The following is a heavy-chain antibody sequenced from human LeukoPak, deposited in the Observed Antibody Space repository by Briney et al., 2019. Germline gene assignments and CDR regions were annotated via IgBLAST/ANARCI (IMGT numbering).Heavy chain of an antibody. J-gene: IGHJ4*02. CDR2: ISGSGGST. CDR1: GFTFSSYG. CDR3: AKNSGGTCYSHLDS. D-gene: IGHD2-15*01. V-gene: IGHV3-23*01. Sequence: PGGSLRLSCAASGFTFSSYGMTWVRQAPGKGLEWVSGISGSGGSTYYEDSVKGRFTISRDNSKNTLYLQMNSLRAEDTAVYYCAKNSGGTCYSHLDSWGQGTLVTVSS.